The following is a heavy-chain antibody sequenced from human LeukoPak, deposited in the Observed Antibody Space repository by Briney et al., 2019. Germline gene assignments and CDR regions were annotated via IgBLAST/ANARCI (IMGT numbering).Heavy chain of an antibody. Sequence: ASVKVSCKASAYTFTTYAIHWVRQAPGQRLEWMGWISAYNGNTNYAQKLQGRVTMTTDTSTSTAYMELSSLRSEDTAVYYCASSLLRGYSYGGGGDAFDIWGQGTMVTVSS. CDR3: ASSLLRGYSYGGGGDAFDI. CDR1: AYTFTTYA. V-gene: IGHV1-18*01. CDR2: ISAYNGNT. J-gene: IGHJ3*02. D-gene: IGHD5-18*01.